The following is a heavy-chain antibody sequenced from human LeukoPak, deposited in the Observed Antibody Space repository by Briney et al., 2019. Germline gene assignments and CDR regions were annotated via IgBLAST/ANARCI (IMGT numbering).Heavy chain of an antibody. CDR3: ARDGARTTVSSYWYFDL. D-gene: IGHD4-17*01. J-gene: IGHJ2*01. Sequence: SETLSLTCTVSGGSISNYYWSWIRQTPGKGLEWIGYISYSGSTNYNPSLKGRVTISVDRSKNQFSLRLSSVTAADTAVYYCARDGARTTVSSYWYFDLWGRGTLVTVSS. V-gene: IGHV4-59*12. CDR1: GGSISNYY. CDR2: ISYSGST.